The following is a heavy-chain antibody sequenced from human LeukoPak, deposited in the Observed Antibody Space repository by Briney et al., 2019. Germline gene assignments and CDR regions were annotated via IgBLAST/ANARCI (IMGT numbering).Heavy chain of an antibody. Sequence: GGSLRLSCAASGFTFSSYAMSWVRQAPGKGLEWVSAISGSGGSTYYADSVKGRFTISRDNSKNTLYLQMNSLRAEDTAVYYCAKDASYDSSGYYPYYYYYYMDVWGKGTTVTVSS. J-gene: IGHJ6*03. CDR3: AKDASYDSSGYYPYYYYYYMDV. CDR1: GFTFSSYA. D-gene: IGHD3-22*01. CDR2: ISGSGGST. V-gene: IGHV3-23*01.